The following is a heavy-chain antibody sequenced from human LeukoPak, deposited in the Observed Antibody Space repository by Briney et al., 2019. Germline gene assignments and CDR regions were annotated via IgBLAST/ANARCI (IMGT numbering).Heavy chain of an antibody. CDR3: AREVVAAAGTCYYYYYMDV. D-gene: IGHD6-13*01. CDR1: GGSMSSYC. CDR2: IYTSGST. Sequence: SETLSLTCTVSGGSMSSYCCSWIRQPAGKGLEWIGRIYTSGSTNYNPSLKSRVTMSVDTSKNQFSLKLSSVTAADTAVYYCAREVVAAAGTCYYYYYMDVWGKGTTVTVSS. J-gene: IGHJ6*03. V-gene: IGHV4-4*07.